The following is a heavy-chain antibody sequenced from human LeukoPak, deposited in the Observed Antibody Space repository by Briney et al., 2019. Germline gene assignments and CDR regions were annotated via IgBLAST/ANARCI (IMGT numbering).Heavy chain of an antibody. V-gene: IGHV4-59*08. CDR2: IYYSGST. J-gene: IGHJ4*02. CDR3: AIQGIAAAGYFDY. CDR1: GGSISSYY. Sequence: SETLSLTCTVSGGSISSYYWSWIRQPPGKGLEWIGYIYYSGSTNYNPSLKSRVTILVDTSKNQFSLKLSSVTAADTAVYYCAIQGIAAAGYFDYWGQGTLVTVSS. D-gene: IGHD6-13*01.